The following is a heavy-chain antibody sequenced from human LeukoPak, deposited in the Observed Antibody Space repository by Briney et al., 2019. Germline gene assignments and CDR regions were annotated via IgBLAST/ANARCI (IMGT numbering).Heavy chain of an antibody. D-gene: IGHD2-2*01. CDR2: ISAYNGNT. Sequence: ASVKVSCKASGYTFTSYGNSWVRQAPGQGLEWMGWISAYNGNTNYAQKLQGRVTMTTDTSTSTAYMELRSPRSDDTAVYYCATVPAAGNWFDPWGQGTLVTVSS. J-gene: IGHJ5*02. V-gene: IGHV1-18*01. CDR1: GYTFTSYG. CDR3: ATVPAAGNWFDP.